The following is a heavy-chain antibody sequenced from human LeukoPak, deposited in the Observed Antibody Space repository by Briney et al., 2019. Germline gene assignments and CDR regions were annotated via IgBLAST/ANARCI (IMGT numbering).Heavy chain of an antibody. CDR2: ISVYNGNT. J-gene: IGHJ4*02. D-gene: IGHD3-9*01. CDR1: GYTFTTYG. CDR3: ARMILLLGDVLTVPPRGFDY. V-gene: IGHV1-18*01. Sequence: ASVKVSRKASGYTFTTYGISWVRQAPGQGIEWLGRISVYNGNTNYAQKLQGRVTMTTDTSTSTAYMELRSLRSDDTAVYYCARMILLLGDVLTVPPRGFDYWGQGTLVTASS.